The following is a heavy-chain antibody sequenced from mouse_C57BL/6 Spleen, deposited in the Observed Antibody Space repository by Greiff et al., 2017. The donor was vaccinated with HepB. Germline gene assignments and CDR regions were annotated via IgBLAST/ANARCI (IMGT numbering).Heavy chain of an antibody. CDR2: TNPTNGRT. J-gene: IGHJ2*01. CDR3: ARIKKIVATYFDY. V-gene: IGHV1S81*02. CDR1: GYTFTSYW. Sequence: VQLQQSGAELVKAGASVKMSCKASGYTFTSYWMHWVKQRLGQGLEWFAETNPTNGRTYYNEKFKSKATLTVDKSSSTAYMLLSGPTFEDSAVYYCARIKKIVATYFDYRGQGPTLTVSS. D-gene: IGHD1-1*01.